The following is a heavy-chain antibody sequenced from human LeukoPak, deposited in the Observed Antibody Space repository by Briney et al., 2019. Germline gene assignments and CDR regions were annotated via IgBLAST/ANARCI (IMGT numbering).Heavy chain of an antibody. CDR2: IYYSGST. V-gene: IGHV4-59*01. CDR3: ARETSLMGYASGLGFNY. Sequence: SETLSLTCTVSGGSISSYYWSWIRRPPGKGLEWSGFIYYSGSTNYNPSLKSRVTISIDTPKNQFSLKLTSVTAADTATYYCARETSLMGYASGLGFNYWGQGILVTVSS. D-gene: IGHD6-19*01. CDR1: GGSISSYY. J-gene: IGHJ4*02.